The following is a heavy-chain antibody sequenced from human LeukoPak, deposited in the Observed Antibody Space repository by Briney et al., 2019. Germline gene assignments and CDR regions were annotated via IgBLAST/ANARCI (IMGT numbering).Heavy chain of an antibody. CDR1: GYTFTAYY. Sequence: ASVKVSCKASGYTFTAYYMHWVRQAPGQGLEWMGWINPKNAATNYAQKFQGRVTMTRDTSSGTVYMELSSLSSDDTAVYYCARTLYIAAAPGGLDYWGQGTLVTVSS. CDR3: ARTLYIAAAPGGLDY. CDR2: INPKNAAT. J-gene: IGHJ4*02. V-gene: IGHV1-2*02. D-gene: IGHD6-13*01.